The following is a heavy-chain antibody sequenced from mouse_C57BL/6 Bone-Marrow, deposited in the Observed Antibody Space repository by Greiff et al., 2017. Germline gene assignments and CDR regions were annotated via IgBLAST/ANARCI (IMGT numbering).Heavy chain of an antibody. Sequence: EVMLVESGGGLVKPGGSLKLSCAASGFTFSSYAMSWVRQTPEKRLEWVATISDGGSYTYYPDNVKGRFTISRDNAKNNLYLQMSHLKSEDTAMYYCAREDYGSSYGFYAMDYRGQGTSVTVSS. J-gene: IGHJ4*01. D-gene: IGHD1-1*01. CDR1: GFTFSSYA. CDR2: ISDGGSYT. CDR3: AREDYGSSYGFYAMDY. V-gene: IGHV5-4*01.